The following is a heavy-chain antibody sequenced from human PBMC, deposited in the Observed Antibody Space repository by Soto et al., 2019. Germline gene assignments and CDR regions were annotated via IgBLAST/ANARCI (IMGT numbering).Heavy chain of an antibody. D-gene: IGHD6-6*01. CDR2: IYPGESDT. J-gene: IGHJ3*02. CDR3: ARHPGYSSSSNAPDI. V-gene: IGHV5-51*01. Sequence: GESLKISCKGSGYSFTSYWIGWVRQMPGKGLEWMGIIYPGESDTRYSPSFQGQVTISADKSISTAYLQWSSLKASDTAMYYCARHPGYSSSSNAPDIWGQGTMVTVSS. CDR1: GYSFTSYW.